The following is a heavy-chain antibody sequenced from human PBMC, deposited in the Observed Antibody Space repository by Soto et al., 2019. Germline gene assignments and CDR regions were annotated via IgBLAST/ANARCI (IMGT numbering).Heavy chain of an antibody. J-gene: IGHJ5*02. CDR1: GFTFSSYA. Sequence: EVRLLESGGGLVQPGGSLRLSFAASGFTFSSYAMSWVRQAPGKGLEWVSFISGNGGRTYYADSVRGRFTISRDNSKNTLYVEMNGVRAEDTAVYYWAKDMVDGRTRSFGGDTWGQGTLVTVSS. D-gene: IGHD2-15*01. V-gene: IGHV3-23*01. CDR3: AKDMVDGRTRSFGGDT. CDR2: ISGNGGRT.